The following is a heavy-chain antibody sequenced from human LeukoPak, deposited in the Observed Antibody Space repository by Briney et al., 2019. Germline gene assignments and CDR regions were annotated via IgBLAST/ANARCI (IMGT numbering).Heavy chain of an antibody. CDR2: IIPIFGTA. CDR1: GYTFTGYY. Sequence: GASVKVSCKASGYTFTGYYMNWVRQAPGQGLEWMGRIIPIFGTANYAQKFQGSVTITTDESTSTAYMELSSLRSEDTAVYYCARDGLAAAGNKFDYWGQGTLVTVSS. V-gene: IGHV1-69*05. D-gene: IGHD6-13*01. CDR3: ARDGLAAAGNKFDY. J-gene: IGHJ4*02.